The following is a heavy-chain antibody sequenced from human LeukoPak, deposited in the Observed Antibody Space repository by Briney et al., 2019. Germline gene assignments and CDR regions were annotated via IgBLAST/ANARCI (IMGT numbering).Heavy chain of an antibody. CDR1: GGSISSYY. Sequence: SETLSLTCTVSGGSISSYYWSWIRQPPGKGLEWIGYIYYSGSTNYNPSLKSRVTISVDTSKNQFSLKLSSVTAADTAVYYCARASYYYDSSGYYYFDYWGQGTLVTVSS. V-gene: IGHV4-59*01. D-gene: IGHD3-22*01. CDR3: ARASYYYDSSGYYYFDY. CDR2: IYYSGST. J-gene: IGHJ4*02.